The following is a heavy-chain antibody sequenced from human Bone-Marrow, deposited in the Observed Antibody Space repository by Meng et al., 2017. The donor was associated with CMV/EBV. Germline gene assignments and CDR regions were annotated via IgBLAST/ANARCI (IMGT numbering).Heavy chain of an antibody. CDR3: ARDLTYYYGSGSNAFDI. V-gene: IGHV1-2*02. Sequence: ASVKVSCKASGYIFTGYYMHWVRQAPGQGLEWMGWINPNSGGTNYAQKFQGRVTMTRDTSISTAYMELSRLRSDDTAVYYCARDLTYYYGSGSNAFDIWGQGTMVTVSS. D-gene: IGHD3-10*01. J-gene: IGHJ3*02. CDR1: GYIFTGYY. CDR2: INPNSGGT.